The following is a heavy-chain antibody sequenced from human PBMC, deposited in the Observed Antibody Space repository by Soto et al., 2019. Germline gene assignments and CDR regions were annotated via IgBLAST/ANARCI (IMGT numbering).Heavy chain of an antibody. V-gene: IGHV1-2*02. CDR3: AGGGGVGVAGSAAFEM. J-gene: IGHJ3*02. CDR2: INPATGAA. Sequence: QLHLVQSGAVVKKPGASVTVSCSASGYPVTAYYMHWVRQAPGRGLEWMGGINPATGAAKYTQTFQGRVTMTRDTSTSTVFMELSGLTSEDTAGCYGAGGGGVGVAGSAAFEMWGQGTLVTVSS. CDR1: GYPVTAYY. D-gene: IGHD3-3*01.